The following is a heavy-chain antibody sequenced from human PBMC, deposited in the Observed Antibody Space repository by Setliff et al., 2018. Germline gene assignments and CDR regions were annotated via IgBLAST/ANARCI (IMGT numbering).Heavy chain of an antibody. D-gene: IGHD5-18*01. CDR1: GYTLTELS. V-gene: IGHV1-24*01. Sequence: ASVKVSCKVSGYTLTELSMHWVRQAPGKGLEWMGGFDPEDGETIYAQKFQGRVTMTEDTSTDTAYMELSSLRSEDTAVYYCATSVSWIQLVLYPQGHPEPFDYWGQGTLVTV. J-gene: IGHJ4*02. CDR2: FDPEDGET. CDR3: ATSVSWIQLVLYPQGHPEPFDY.